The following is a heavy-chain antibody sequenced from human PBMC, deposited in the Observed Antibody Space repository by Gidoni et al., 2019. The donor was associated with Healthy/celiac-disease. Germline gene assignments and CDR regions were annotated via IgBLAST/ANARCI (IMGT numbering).Heavy chain of an antibody. D-gene: IGHD4-17*01. J-gene: IGHJ4*02. V-gene: IGHV3-33*01. CDR1: GFTFRSYC. Sequence: QVQLVESGGGVVQPGRSLRLSCAPSGFTFRSYCMHWVRQAPGKGLEWVAVIWYDGSNKYYADSVKGRFTISRDNSKNTLYLQMNSLRAEDTAVYYCARALDYGDEPVDYWGQGTLVTVSS. CDR3: ARALDYGDEPVDY. CDR2: IWYDGSNK.